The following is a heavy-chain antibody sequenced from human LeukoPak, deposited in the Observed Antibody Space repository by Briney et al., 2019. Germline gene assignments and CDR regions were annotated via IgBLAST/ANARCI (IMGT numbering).Heavy chain of an antibody. D-gene: IGHD5-12*01. V-gene: IGHV4-59*08. J-gene: IGHJ4*02. CDR1: GGSISSYY. CDR3: ARGSVSGYYFDY. CDR2: IYYSGST. Sequence: PSETLSLTCTVSGGSISSYYWSWIRQPPGKGLEWIGYIYYSGSTNYNPSLKSRVTISVDTSKNQFSLKLTSVTAADTAVYYCARGSVSGYYFDYWGQGTLVTVCS.